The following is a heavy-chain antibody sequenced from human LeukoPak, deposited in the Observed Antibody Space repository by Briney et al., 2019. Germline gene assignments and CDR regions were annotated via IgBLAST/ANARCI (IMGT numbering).Heavy chain of an antibody. CDR1: GGSISSGGYY. D-gene: IGHD1-1*01. V-gene: IGHV4-30-2*01. CDR3: ARVPQTGAVDY. Sequence: IPSQTLSLTCTVSGGSISSGGYYWSWIRQPPGKGLEWIGYIYHSGSTYYNPSLKSRVTISVDRSKNQFSLKLSSVTAADTAVYYCARVPQTGAVDYWGQGTLVTVSS. CDR2: IYHSGST. J-gene: IGHJ4*02.